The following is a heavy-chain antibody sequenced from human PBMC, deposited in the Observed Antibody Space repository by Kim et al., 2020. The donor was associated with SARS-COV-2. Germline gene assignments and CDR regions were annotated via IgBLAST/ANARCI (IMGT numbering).Heavy chain of an antibody. J-gene: IGHJ6*02. D-gene: IGHD3-10*01. CDR1: GYTFTSYD. V-gene: IGHV1-8*01. Sequence: ASVKVSCKASGYTFTSYDINWVRQATGQGLEWMGWMNPNSGNTGYAQKFQGRVTMTRNTSISTAYMELSSLRSEDTAVYYCARGYHYYGSGSYYTPYYYYGMDVWGQGTTVTVSS. CDR3: ARGYHYYGSGSYYTPYYYYGMDV. CDR2: MNPNSGNT.